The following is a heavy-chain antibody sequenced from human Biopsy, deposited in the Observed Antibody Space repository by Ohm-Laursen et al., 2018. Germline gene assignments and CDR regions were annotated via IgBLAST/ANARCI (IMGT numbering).Heavy chain of an antibody. CDR1: GGSLSSDY. CDR3: ARGRVDKVTTSPSWGLYGMEYHYNGTNV. Sequence: SDTLSLTCTVSGGSLSSDYLTWIRQPPGRGLEWLGVLDLSGNPNYSPSRESRITISGDTSKNQFSLMLTSLTAADTAVYYCARGRVDKVTTSPSWGLYGMEYHYNGTNVWGQGITVTVSS. D-gene: IGHD2-2*01. V-gene: IGHV4-59*07. CDR2: LDLSGNP. J-gene: IGHJ6*02.